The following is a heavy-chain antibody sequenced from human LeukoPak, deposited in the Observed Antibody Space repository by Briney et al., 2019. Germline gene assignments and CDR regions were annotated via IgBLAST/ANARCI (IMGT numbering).Heavy chain of an antibody. J-gene: IGHJ6*02. CDR1: GFTFSSYG. Sequence: GGSLRLSCAASGFTFSSYGMHWVRQAPGKGLEWVAVISYDGSNKYNADSVKGRFTISRDNSKNTLYLQMNSLRAEDTAVYYCAKDTCSSTSCYYYYGMDVWGQGTTVTVSS. D-gene: IGHD2-2*01. V-gene: IGHV3-30*18. CDR3: AKDTCSSTSCYYYYGMDV. CDR2: ISYDGSNK.